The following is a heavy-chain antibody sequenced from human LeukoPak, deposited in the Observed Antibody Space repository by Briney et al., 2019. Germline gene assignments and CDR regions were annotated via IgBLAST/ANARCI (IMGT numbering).Heavy chain of an antibody. CDR3: ARARKGYDSSGSYYFDY. J-gene: IGHJ4*02. V-gene: IGHV1-46*01. CDR2: INPSGGST. CDR1: GYTFTSYY. D-gene: IGHD3-22*01. Sequence: ASVKVSCKASGYTFTSYYMHWVRQAPGQGLEWMGIINPSGGSTSYAQKFQGRVTMTRDTSTSTVYMELSSLRSEDTAVYYCARARKGYDSSGSYYFDYWGQGTLVTVSS.